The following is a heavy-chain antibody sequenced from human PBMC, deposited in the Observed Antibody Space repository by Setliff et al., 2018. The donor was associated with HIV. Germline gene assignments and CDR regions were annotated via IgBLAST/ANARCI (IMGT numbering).Heavy chain of an antibody. V-gene: IGHV4-38-2*02. CDR2: IYHSGST. D-gene: IGHD1-26*01. J-gene: IGHJ5*02. Sequence: LSLTCAVSGYSISSGYYWGWIRQSPGKGLEWIGSIYHSGSTYYNLSLKSRVTISVDTSKNQFSLKLTSVTAADTAVYYCARDGGLSITWEGPRSGFDPWGQGTLVTV. CDR1: GYSISSGYY. CDR3: ARDGGLSITWEGPRSGFDP.